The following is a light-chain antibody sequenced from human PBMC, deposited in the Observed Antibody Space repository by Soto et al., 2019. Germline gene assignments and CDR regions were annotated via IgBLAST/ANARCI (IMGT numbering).Light chain of an antibody. J-gene: IGKJ1*01. CDR3: QQSYSTPRT. CDR2: AAS. CDR1: QSISSS. V-gene: IGKV1-39*01. Sequence: DIQMTQSPSSLSASVGDRVTITCRASQSISSSLNWYQQKPGRAPKLLIYAASSLKSGVPSRFSGSGSGTDFTLTISSLQPEDFATYYCQQSYSTPRTFGQGTKVEIK.